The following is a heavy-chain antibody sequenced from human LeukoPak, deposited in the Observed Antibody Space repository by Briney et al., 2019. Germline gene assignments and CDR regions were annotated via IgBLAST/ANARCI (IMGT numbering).Heavy chain of an antibody. CDR1: GYSFTSYY. Sequence: GESLKISCKGSGYSFTSYYISWVQQMPGKGLEWMGRIDPSDSYTNYSPSFQGHVTISADKSISTAYLQWSSLKASDTAMYYCARHAGGSSWYPDYWGQGTLVTVSS. D-gene: IGHD6-13*01. CDR2: IDPSDSYT. J-gene: IGHJ4*02. V-gene: IGHV5-10-1*01. CDR3: ARHAGGSSWYPDY.